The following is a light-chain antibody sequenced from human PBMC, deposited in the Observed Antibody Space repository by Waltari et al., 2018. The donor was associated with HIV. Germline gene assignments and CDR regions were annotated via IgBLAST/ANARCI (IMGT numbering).Light chain of an antibody. CDR3: MQGLQTPWT. Sequence: DIVMTQSPLSLSLTPGEPASISCRSSQSLLHSNGYNYLNWYLQKPGQSPQLLVYLGSNRASGVPDRFSGSGSGTDLTLKISRVEAEDVGIYYCMQGLQTPWTFGQGTKVEIK. CDR2: LGS. J-gene: IGKJ1*01. CDR1: QSLLHSNGYNY. V-gene: IGKV2-28*01.